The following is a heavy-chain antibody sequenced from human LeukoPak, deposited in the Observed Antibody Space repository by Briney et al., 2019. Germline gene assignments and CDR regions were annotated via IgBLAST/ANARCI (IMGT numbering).Heavy chain of an antibody. D-gene: IGHD3-22*01. CDR2: ISSSSSYI. V-gene: IGHV3-21*01. CDR3: ARPQGKWLFHFDY. J-gene: IGHJ4*02. CDR1: GFTFSSYS. Sequence: PGGSLRLSCAASGFTFSSYSMNWVRQAPGKGLEWVSSISSSSSYIYYADSVKGRFTISRDNAMNSLYLQMNSLRAEDTAVYYCARPQGKWLFHFDYWGQGTLVTVSS.